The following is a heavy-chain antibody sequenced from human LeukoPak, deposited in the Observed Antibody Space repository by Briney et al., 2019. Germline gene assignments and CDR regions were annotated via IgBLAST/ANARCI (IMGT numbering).Heavy chain of an antibody. CDR2: IRNDGSYE. D-gene: IGHD7-27*01. CDR1: GFTFSTYG. V-gene: IGHV3-30*02. J-gene: IGHJ5*02. Sequence: GGSLRLSCAASGFTFSTYGMNWVRQAPGKGLEWVAFIRNDGSYEYYAESVKGRFTIFRDNSENTLHLQMNSLRADDTAVYYCAKDLAGELEGFDPWGQGALVTVSS. CDR3: AKDLAGELEGFDP.